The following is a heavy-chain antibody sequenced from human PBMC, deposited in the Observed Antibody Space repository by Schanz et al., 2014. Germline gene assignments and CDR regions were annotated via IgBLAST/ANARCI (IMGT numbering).Heavy chain of an antibody. D-gene: IGHD4-17*01. CDR2: IDPNGGAT. CDR1: GYTFIDSY. Sequence: QVQLVQSGAEVKKPGSSVKVSCKASGYTFIDSYMHWVRQAPGQGLEWVGWIDPNGGATNHAQMLQGRVTMTRDTSISTAYMELSGLTSDDTAVYFCARDSYGKNSGDFDYWGQGTLVTVSS. V-gene: IGHV1-2*02. CDR3: ARDSYGKNSGDFDY. J-gene: IGHJ4*02.